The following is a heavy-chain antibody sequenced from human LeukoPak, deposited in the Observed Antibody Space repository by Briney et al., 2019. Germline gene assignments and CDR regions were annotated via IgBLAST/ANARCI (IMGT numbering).Heavy chain of an antibody. V-gene: IGHV3-23*01. CDR3: AKIRSGYYDSSGYHDY. J-gene: IGHJ4*02. Sequence: PGGSLRLSCAASGFTFSSYAMTWVRQAPGKGLEWVSAISSSGGSTYYADSMKGRFTISRDNSKNTLYLQMNSLRAEDTAVYYCAKIRSGYYDSSGYHDYWGQGTLVTVSS. CDR2: ISSSGGST. CDR1: GFTFSSYA. D-gene: IGHD3-22*01.